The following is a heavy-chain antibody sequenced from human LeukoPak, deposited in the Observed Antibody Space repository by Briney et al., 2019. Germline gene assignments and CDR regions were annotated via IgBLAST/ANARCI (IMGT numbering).Heavy chain of an antibody. J-gene: IGHJ4*02. D-gene: IGHD2-21*01. CDR1: GGSISGSS. V-gene: IGHV4-59*01. Sequence: PSETLSLACTVSGGSISGSSWSWIRQPPGKGLEWIASIHSSGSTNYNPSLKSRFTISVDTSKNQFSLKLSSVTAADTAFYYCAKSGDFYTYWGQRTLVTVSS. CDR2: IHSSGST. CDR3: AKSGDFYTY.